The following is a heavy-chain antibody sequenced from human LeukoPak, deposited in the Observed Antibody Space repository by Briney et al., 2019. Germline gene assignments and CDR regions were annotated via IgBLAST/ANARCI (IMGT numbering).Heavy chain of an antibody. Sequence: PGGSLRLSCAASGFTFSSYWMHWVRQAPGKGPVWVSRIYTDGRTTTYADAVRGRFTISRDNAKNTLYLEMNSLRAEDTAVYYCAREGFIAGFAPWGQGTLVTVSS. CDR2: IYTDGRTT. CDR3: AREGFIAGFAP. D-gene: IGHD2-21*01. CDR1: GFTFSSYW. J-gene: IGHJ5*02. V-gene: IGHV3-74*01.